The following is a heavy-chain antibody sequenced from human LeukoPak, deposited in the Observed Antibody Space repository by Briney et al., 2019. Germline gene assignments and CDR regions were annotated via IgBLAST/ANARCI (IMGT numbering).Heavy chain of an antibody. CDR1: GYTFTGYY. V-gene: IGHV1-2*02. D-gene: IGHD3-3*01. CDR3: ARDKGTQLDLWSGSMVPYYYYGMDV. CDR2: INPNSGGT. Sequence: ASVKVSCKASGYTFTGYYMHWVRQAPGQGLEWMGWINPNSGGTNYAQKFQGRVTMTRDTSISTAYMELSRLRSDDTAVYYCARDKGTQLDLWSGSMVPYYYYGMDVWGQGTTVTVSS. J-gene: IGHJ6*02.